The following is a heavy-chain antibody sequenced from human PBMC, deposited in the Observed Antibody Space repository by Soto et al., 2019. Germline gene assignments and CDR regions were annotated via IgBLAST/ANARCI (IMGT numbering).Heavy chain of an antibody. V-gene: IGHV3-23*01. Sequence: PWGSLRLSCAASGFTFSSYAMSWVRQAPGKGLEWVSGISGSAGSTYYADSVKGRFTISRDNSKSTLYLQMSSLRAEDTAVYYCAKGPWETWSRPYYCEYWGKGNMVIVSS. J-gene: IGHJ4*02. D-gene: IGHD1-26*01. CDR2: ISGSAGST. CDR3: AKGPWETWSRPYYCEY. CDR1: GFTFSSYA.